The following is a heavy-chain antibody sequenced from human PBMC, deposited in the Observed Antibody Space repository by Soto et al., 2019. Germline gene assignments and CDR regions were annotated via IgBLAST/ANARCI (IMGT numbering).Heavy chain of an antibody. J-gene: IGHJ5*02. D-gene: IGHD3-9*01. Sequence: ASVKVSCKASGYTFTGYYMHWVRQAPGQGLEWMGWINPNSGGTNYAQKFQGWVTMTRDTSISTAYMELSRLRSEDTAVYYCARGDETYYDVLTGYDWFDPWGQGTLVTVSS. CDR2: INPNSGGT. CDR3: ARGDETYYDVLTGYDWFDP. CDR1: GYTFTGYY. V-gene: IGHV1-2*04.